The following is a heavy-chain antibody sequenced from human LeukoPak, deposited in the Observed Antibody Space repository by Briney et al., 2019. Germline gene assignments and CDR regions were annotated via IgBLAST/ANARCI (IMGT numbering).Heavy chain of an antibody. J-gene: IGHJ3*02. CDR2: FDPEDGET. V-gene: IGHV1-24*01. D-gene: IGHD1-26*01. Sequence: ASVKVSCKVSGYTLTELSMHWVRQAPGKGLEWMGGFDPEDGETIYAQKFQGRVTMTEDTSTDTAYMELSSLRSEDTAVYYCATTLPVGATPGRAFDIWGQGTMVTVSS. CDR1: GYTLTELS. CDR3: ATTLPVGATPGRAFDI.